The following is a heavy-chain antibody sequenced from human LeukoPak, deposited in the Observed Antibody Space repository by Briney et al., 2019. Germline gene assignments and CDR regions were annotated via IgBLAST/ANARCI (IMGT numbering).Heavy chain of an antibody. V-gene: IGHV3-7*01. D-gene: IGHD2-21*01. CDR3: AREYYSSLYY. CDR2: ISHDGYST. Sequence: GGSLRLSCVASGFYFNPYWMAWLRQAPGKVLEWVATISHDGYSTFYVDSVRGRFSNSRDNAQNSLLRQMSSLRVDDTSVYYCAREYYSSLYYRGQGVLLTVSS. J-gene: IGHJ4*02. CDR1: GFYFNPYW.